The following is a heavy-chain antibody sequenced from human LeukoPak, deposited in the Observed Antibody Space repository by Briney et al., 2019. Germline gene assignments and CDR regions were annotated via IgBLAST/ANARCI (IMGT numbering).Heavy chain of an antibody. V-gene: IGHV5-51*01. Sequence: GESLKISCKGSGYSFPTYWIGWVRQMPGKGLEWMGIIYPGDSETRYSPSFQGQVTISADKSISTAYRQWSRLKASDTAMYYCARKSRADYWGQGTLVTVSS. CDR3: ARKSRADY. CDR2: IYPGDSET. J-gene: IGHJ4*02. CDR1: GYSFPTYW.